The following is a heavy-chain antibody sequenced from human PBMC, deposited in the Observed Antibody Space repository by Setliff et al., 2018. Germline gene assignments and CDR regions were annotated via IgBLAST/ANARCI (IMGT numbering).Heavy chain of an antibody. Sequence: GWSLRLFCAASGFTFSNAWMRWVRQAPGKGLEWVGRIKSNKYGETTDYAAPVKGRFTSSRYDSKYTMYLQMNSLKTEDTAVYYCTTDPPAVGYNFWSVYDYYYYGMDVWGQGTTVTVS. CDR1: GFTFSNAW. D-gene: IGHD3-3*01. V-gene: IGHV3-15*01. J-gene: IGHJ6*02. CDR3: TTDPPAVGYNFWSVYDYYYYGMDV. CDR2: IKSNKYGETT.